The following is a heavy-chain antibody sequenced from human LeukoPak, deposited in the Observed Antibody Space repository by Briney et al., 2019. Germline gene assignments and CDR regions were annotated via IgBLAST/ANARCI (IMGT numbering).Heavy chain of an antibody. J-gene: IGHJ4*02. Sequence: ASQTLSLTCTVSGGSISSGDYYWSWIRQPPGKGLEWIGYIYYSGSTYYNPSLKSRVTISVDTSKNQFSLKLSSVTAADTAVYYCARGGEYSYGYYFDYWGQGTLVTVSS. D-gene: IGHD5-18*01. CDR1: GGSISSGDYY. CDR3: ARGGEYSYGYYFDY. CDR2: IYYSGST. V-gene: IGHV4-30-4*01.